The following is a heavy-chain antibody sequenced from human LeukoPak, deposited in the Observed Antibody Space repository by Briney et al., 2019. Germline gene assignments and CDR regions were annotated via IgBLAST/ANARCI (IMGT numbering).Heavy chain of an antibody. CDR3: AKGRPTTVFDY. CDR2: FSGSGAGT. J-gene: IGHJ4*02. V-gene: IGHV3-23*01. Sequence: GGSLRLSCAVSGFTFSGYAMSWVRQAPGKGLEWVSTFSGSGAGTYYADSVKGRFTISKDNSKSTVYLQMSSLRADDTAVYYCAKGRPTTVFDYWGQGTLVTVSS. CDR1: GFTFSGYA. D-gene: IGHD4-17*01.